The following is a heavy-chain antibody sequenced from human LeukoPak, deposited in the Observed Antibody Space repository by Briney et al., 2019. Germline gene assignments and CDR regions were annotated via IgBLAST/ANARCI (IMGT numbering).Heavy chain of an antibody. J-gene: IGHJ5*02. D-gene: IGHD3-10*01. CDR1: GGSISPYF. CDR3: ARDDYRGVTNFDP. Sequence: SETLSLTCTVSGGSISPYFWSWIRQPPGKGLEWIGYISYTGSTNYNPSLKSRVTISEDTSKNQFSLQLTSVTAADTAVYYCARDDYRGVTNFDPWGQGTLVTVSS. V-gene: IGHV4-59*01. CDR2: ISYTGST.